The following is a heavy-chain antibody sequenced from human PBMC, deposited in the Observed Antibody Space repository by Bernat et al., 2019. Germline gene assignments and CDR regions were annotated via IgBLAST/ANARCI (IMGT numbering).Heavy chain of an antibody. V-gene: IGHV3-9*01. Sequence: EVQLVESGGGLVQPGRSLRLSCAASGFTFGDYAMHWVRQAPGKGLEWVSGISWNSGSIGYADSVKGRFTISRDNAKNSLYLQMNSLRAEDTALYYCAKDGGALGYCTNGVCAGFKYYFDYWGQGTLVTVSS. CDR1: GFTFGDYA. D-gene: IGHD2-8*01. CDR2: ISWNSGSI. J-gene: IGHJ4*02. CDR3: AKDGGALGYCTNGVCAGFKYYFDY.